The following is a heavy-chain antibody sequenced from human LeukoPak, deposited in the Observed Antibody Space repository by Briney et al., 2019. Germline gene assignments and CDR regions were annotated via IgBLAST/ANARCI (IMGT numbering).Heavy chain of an antibody. CDR1: RGSISSGTYY. D-gene: IGHD3-22*01. CDR3: ARDLLPRGCAFDI. CDR2: IYSSGST. Sequence: PSQTLSLTCTVSRGSISSGTYYWSWIRQPAGKGLEWIGRIYSSGSTNYNPSLKSRVTISVDTSKNQFSLKLSSVTAADTAVYYCARDLLPRGCAFDIWGRGTMVTVSS. V-gene: IGHV4-61*02. J-gene: IGHJ3*02.